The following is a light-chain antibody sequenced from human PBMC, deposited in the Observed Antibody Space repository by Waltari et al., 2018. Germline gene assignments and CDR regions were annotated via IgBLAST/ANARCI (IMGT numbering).Light chain of an antibody. Sequence: DIVMTQSPDSLAVSLDERATIHCQSSQSVLYSSNNKNYLAWYQQKPGQPPKLLIYWASTRESGVPDRFSGSGSGTDFTLTISSLQAEDVAVYYCQQYYATPWTFGPGTKVEIK. CDR1: QSVLYSSNNKNY. J-gene: IGKJ1*01. CDR3: QQYYATPWT. V-gene: IGKV4-1*01. CDR2: WAS.